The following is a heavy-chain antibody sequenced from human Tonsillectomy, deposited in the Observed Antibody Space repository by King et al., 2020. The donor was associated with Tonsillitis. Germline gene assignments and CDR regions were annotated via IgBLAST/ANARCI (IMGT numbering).Heavy chain of an antibody. CDR2: IGFDERNK. CDR3: ARANYGANFDY. CDR1: GFTFSNHA. V-gene: IGHV3-33*08. Sequence: QLVQSGGGVVQPGRSLRLSCAASGFTFSNHAMHWVRQAPGKGLEWVAVIGFDERNKNYADSVKGRFTISRDNSKNTLYLQMNRLRAEDTAVYYCARANYGANFDYWGQGTLVTVSS. D-gene: IGHD4-17*01. J-gene: IGHJ4*02.